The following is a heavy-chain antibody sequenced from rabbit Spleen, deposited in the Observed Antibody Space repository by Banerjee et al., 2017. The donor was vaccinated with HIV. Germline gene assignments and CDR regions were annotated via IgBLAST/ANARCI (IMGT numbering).Heavy chain of an antibody. CDR3: ARDKELDIWGYEFDL. D-gene: IGHD3-1*01. J-gene: IGHJ4*01. CDR1: GFSFSSSYW. V-gene: IGHV1S40*01. CDR2: IYAGSSGVT. Sequence: QSLEESGGDLVKPEGSLTLTCTASGFSFSSSYWMCWVRQAPGKGLEWIACIYAGSSGVTYYANWAKGRFTISKTSSNTVTLQMTSLTAADTATYFCARDKELDIWGYEFDLWGQGTLVTVS.